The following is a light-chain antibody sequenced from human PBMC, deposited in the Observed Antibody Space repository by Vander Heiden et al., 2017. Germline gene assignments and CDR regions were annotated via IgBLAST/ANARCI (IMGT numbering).Light chain of an antibody. Sequence: AIRMTQSPSSFSASTGDRVTITCRASQGISSFVAWYQQKPGKAPKLLIYATSSLQSGVPSRFSGSGSGTDFTLTISCLQSEDFATYYCQQYYSYPLTFGGRTRVEIK. J-gene: IGKJ4*01. V-gene: IGKV1-8*01. CDR1: QGISSF. CDR2: ATS. CDR3: QQYYSYPLT.